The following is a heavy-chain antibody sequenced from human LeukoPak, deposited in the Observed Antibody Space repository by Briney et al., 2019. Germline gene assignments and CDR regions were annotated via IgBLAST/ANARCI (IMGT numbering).Heavy chain of an antibody. V-gene: IGHV4-59*02. J-gene: IGHJ4*02. CDR3: AREKLSGTTAYFDY. Sequence: PSETLSLTCTVSGGSVSSYYWSWIRQPPGKGLEWIGYIYYSGSTNYNPSLKSRVTISVDTSKNQFSLKLSSVTAADTAVYYCAREKLSGTTAYFDYWGQGTLVTVSS. CDR2: IYYSGST. CDR1: GGSVSSYY. D-gene: IGHD1-1*01.